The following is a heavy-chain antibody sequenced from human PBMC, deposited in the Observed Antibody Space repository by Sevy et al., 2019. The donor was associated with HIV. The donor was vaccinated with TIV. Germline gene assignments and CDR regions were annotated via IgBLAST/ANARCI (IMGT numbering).Heavy chain of an antibody. J-gene: IGHJ5*02. V-gene: IGHV1-69*13. Sequence: ASVKVSCKASGGTFSSYAISWVRQAPGQGLEWMGGIIPIFGTANYAQKFQGRVTITADESTSTAYMELSSLRSEDTAVYYCARGDVDTAMVVQNWFDPWGQGTLVTVSS. D-gene: IGHD5-18*01. CDR3: ARGDVDTAMVVQNWFDP. CDR2: IIPIFGTA. CDR1: GGTFSSYA.